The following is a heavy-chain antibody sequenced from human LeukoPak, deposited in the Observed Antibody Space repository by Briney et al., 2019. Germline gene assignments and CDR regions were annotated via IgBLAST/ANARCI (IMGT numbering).Heavy chain of an antibody. J-gene: IGHJ4*01. CDR2: ISSSSSYI. CDR1: GFTFSSYS. D-gene: IGHD3-10*01. CDR3: ARHLQAYGSAPFGY. V-gene: IGHV3-21*01. Sequence: TGGSLRLSCAASGFTFSSYSMNWVRQAPGKGLEWVSSISSSSSYIYYADSVKGRFTISRDNAKNSLYLQMNSLRAEDTAVYYCARHLQAYGSAPFGYWGQGTLVTVSS.